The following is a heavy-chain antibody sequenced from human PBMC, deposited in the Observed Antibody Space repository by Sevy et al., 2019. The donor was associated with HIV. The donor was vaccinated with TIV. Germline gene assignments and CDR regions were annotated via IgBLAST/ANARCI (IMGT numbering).Heavy chain of an antibody. CDR3: ARDRNNYDSSGYPKGMDV. J-gene: IGHJ6*02. CDR2: ISGYNANT. Sequence: ASVKVSCKASGYTFTSYGISWVRQAPGQGLEWMGWISGYNANTNYAQKVQGRVTMTTDTSTSTAYMELRSLRSDDTAVYYSARDRNNYDSSGYPKGMDVWGQGTTVTVSS. CDR1: GYTFTSYG. V-gene: IGHV1-18*01. D-gene: IGHD3-22*01.